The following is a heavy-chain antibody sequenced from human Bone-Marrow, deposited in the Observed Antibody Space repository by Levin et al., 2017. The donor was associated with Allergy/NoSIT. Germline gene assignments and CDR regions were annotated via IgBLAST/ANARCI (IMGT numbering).Heavy chain of an antibody. D-gene: IGHD6-6*01. CDR1: GASISGGSYY. Sequence: SQTLSLTCTVSGASISGGSYYWTWIRQPAGKGLEWIGRIYTNGDTNYTPSLKSRVSISFDRSNNHFSLKVTSVTAADTAMYYCSRDSGFSSFLDSWGQGTLVTVSS. J-gene: IGHJ4*02. CDR3: SRDSGFSSFLDS. V-gene: IGHV4-61*02. CDR2: IYTNGDT.